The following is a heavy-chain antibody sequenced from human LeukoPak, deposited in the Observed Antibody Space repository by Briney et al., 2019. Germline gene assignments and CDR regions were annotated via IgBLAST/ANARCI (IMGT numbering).Heavy chain of an antibody. CDR3: ARDRYPKYYYDSSGQDREYFDY. Sequence: GGSLGLSCAASGFTFSSYWMSWVRQAPGKGLEWVANIKQDGSEKYYVDSVKGRFTISRDNAKNSLYLQMNSLRAEDTAVYYCARDRYPKYYYDSSGQDREYFDYWGQGTLVTVSS. CDR2: IKQDGSEK. D-gene: IGHD3-22*01. CDR1: GFTFSSYW. V-gene: IGHV3-7*01. J-gene: IGHJ4*02.